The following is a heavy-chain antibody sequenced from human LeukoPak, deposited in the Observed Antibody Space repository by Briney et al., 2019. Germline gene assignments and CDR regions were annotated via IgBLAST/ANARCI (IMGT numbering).Heavy chain of an antibody. Sequence: SETLSLTCTVSGGSISSSSYYWGWIRQPPGKGLEGIGSIYYSGRTYYNPSLKSRVTISVDPSQNQFSLKLSSVTAADTAVYYCARQTKSIAARRNWFDPWGQGTLVTVSS. J-gene: IGHJ5*02. D-gene: IGHD6-6*01. CDR1: GGSISSSSYY. CDR3: ARQTKSIAARRNWFDP. V-gene: IGHV4-39*01. CDR2: IYYSGRT.